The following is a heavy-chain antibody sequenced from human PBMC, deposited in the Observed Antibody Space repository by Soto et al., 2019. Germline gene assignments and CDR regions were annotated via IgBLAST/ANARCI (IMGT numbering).Heavy chain of an antibody. V-gene: IGHV3-64*01. CDR1: GFTFSSYA. CDR2: ISSNGGST. J-gene: IGHJ3*02. Sequence: PGGSLGLSCAASGFTFSSYAMHWVRQAPGKGLEYVSAISSNGGSTYYANSVKGRFTISRDNSKNTLYLQMGSLRAEDMAVYYCAREMANCSGGSCHAFDIWGQGPMVTVSS. CDR3: AREMANCSGGSCHAFDI. D-gene: IGHD2-15*01.